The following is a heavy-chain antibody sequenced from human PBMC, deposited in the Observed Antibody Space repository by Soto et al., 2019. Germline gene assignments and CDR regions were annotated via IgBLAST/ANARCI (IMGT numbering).Heavy chain of an antibody. CDR3: AKGGSGSYSNAFDI. CDR1: GGSITSSSYY. Sequence: PSETLSLTCTVSGGSITSSSYYWGWTRQPPGKGLEWIGTIYYSGSTYYNPSLKSRVTISVDTSKNQFSLNLSSVTAADTAVYYCAKGGSGSYSNAFDIWGQGTMVTVSS. V-gene: IGHV4-39*01. CDR2: IYYSGST. D-gene: IGHD3-10*01. J-gene: IGHJ3*02.